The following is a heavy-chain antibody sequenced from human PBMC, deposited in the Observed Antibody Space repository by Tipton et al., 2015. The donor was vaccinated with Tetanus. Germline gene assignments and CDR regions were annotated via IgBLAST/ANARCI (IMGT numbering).Heavy chain of an antibody. Sequence: SLRLSCAASGFIFSSYGIHWVRQAPGKGLEWVAVSWYDGTDKYYADSVKGRFTISRDNSKNTLYRQMNSLRAEETAVYYCAREADCSGGSCFSGDLDNWGQGTQVTVSS. CDR2: SWYDGTDK. V-gene: IGHV3-33*01. CDR1: GFIFSSYG. J-gene: IGHJ4*02. CDR3: AREADCSGGSCFSGDLDN. D-gene: IGHD2-15*01.